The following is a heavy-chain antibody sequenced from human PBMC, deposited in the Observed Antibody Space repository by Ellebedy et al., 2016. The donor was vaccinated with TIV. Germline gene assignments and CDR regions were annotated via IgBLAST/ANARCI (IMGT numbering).Heavy chain of an antibody. CDR2: INPDSGST. J-gene: IGHJ4*02. CDR3: ARDRDSGGNSAVFDY. Sequence: AASVKVSCKASGYTFSNYFMHWVRQAPGQGLEWMGIINPDSGSTTYAQKLQGRLTMTRDTSTSTVYMELSSLRSEDTAVYYCARDRDSGGNSAVFDYWGQGTLVTVSS. CDR1: GYTFSNYF. V-gene: IGHV1-46*04. D-gene: IGHD4-23*01.